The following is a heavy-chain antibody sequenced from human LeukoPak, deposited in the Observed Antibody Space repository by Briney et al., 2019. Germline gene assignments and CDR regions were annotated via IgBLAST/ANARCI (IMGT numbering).Heavy chain of an antibody. D-gene: IGHD6-19*01. CDR2: INHSGST. Sequence: SETLSLTCAVYGGSFSGYYWSWIRQPPGKGLEWIGEINHSGSTNYNPSLKSRVTISVDTSKNQFSLKLSSVTAADTAVYYCARGSPSGWYSKVDYWGQGTLVTVSS. V-gene: IGHV4-34*01. CDR3: ARGSPSGWYSKVDY. CDR1: GGSFSGYY. J-gene: IGHJ4*02.